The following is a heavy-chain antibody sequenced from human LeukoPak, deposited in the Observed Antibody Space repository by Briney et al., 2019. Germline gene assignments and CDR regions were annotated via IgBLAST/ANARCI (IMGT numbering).Heavy chain of an antibody. CDR3: ARTLGHYDSSGYLDWYFDL. Sequence: SETLSLTCAVSGYSISSSNWWGWIRQPPGKGLEWIGNIYYSGSIYYNPSLKSRVTMSVDTSKNQFSLKLSSVTAVDTAVYYCARTLGHYDSSGYLDWYFDLWGRGTLVTVSS. CDR2: IYYSGSI. CDR1: GYSISSSNW. J-gene: IGHJ2*01. D-gene: IGHD3-22*01. V-gene: IGHV4-28*05.